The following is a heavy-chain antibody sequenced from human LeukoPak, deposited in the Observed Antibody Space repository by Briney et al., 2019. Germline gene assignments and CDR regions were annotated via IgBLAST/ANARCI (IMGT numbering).Heavy chain of an antibody. D-gene: IGHD5-18*01. V-gene: IGHV3-23*01. J-gene: IGHJ4*02. Sequence: GGSLRLSCAASAFTLRSYAMIWVRQAPGKGLEWVSGISGSGGSTYYSDSAKGRFTISRDNSNNTLYLQMNSLRAEDTAVYYCAKGAASRGYTYVANWGQGTLVTVSS. CDR1: AFTLRSYA. CDR2: ISGSGGST. CDR3: AKGAASRGYTYVAN.